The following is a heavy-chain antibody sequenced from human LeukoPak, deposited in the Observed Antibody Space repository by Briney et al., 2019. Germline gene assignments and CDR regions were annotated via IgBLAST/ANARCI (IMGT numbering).Heavy chain of an antibody. CDR1: GGSFSGYY. CDR3: ARGRRGIGYDFWSGYRWFDP. V-gene: IGHV4-34*01. J-gene: IGHJ5*02. CDR2: INHSGST. Sequence: SETLSLTCAVYGGSFSGYYWSWIRQPPGKGLDWIGEINHSGSTNYNPSLKSRVTISVDTSKNQFSLKLSSVTAADTAVYYCARGRRGIGYDFWSGYRWFDPWGQGTLVTVSS. D-gene: IGHD3-3*01.